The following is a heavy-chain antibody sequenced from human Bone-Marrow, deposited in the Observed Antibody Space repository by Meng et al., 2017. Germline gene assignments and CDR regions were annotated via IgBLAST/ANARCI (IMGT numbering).Heavy chain of an antibody. V-gene: IGHV3-30*01. CDR1: GFTFSSYA. D-gene: IGHD6-19*01. J-gene: IGHJ4*02. Sequence: GGSLRLSCAASGFTFSSYAMHWVRQAPGKGLEWVAVISYDGSNKYYVDSVKGRFTISRDNSKNTLYLQMNSLRAEDTAVYYCAREPTPYSSGWGPFDYWGQGTLVTVSS. CDR2: ISYDGSNK. CDR3: AREPTPYSSGWGPFDY.